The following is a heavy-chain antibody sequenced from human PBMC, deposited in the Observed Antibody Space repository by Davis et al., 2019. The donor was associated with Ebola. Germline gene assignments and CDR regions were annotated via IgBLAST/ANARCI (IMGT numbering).Heavy chain of an antibody. Sequence: PGGSLRLSCAASGFTVSSNYMSWVRQAPGKGLEWVSVIYSGGSTYYADSVKGRFTISRDNSKNTLYLQMNSLRAEDTAVYYCARESPYYDSSGYYSSFDYWGQGTLVTVSS. D-gene: IGHD3-22*01. CDR1: GFTVSSNY. V-gene: IGHV3-66*01. J-gene: IGHJ4*02. CDR3: ARESPYYDSSGYYSSFDY. CDR2: IYSGGST.